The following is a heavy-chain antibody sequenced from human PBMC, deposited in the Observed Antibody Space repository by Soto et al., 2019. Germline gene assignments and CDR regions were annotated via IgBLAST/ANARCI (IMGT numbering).Heavy chain of an antibody. V-gene: IGHV1-8*01. CDR1: GYTFTSYD. J-gene: IGHJ3*02. Sequence: QVQLVQSGAEVKKPGASVKVSCKASGYTFTSYDINWVRQATGQGIEWMGWMNPSSGNTGYAQKFQGRVTMTRDTYISTAYMELSSLRSEAPAVYYGARGHYYDSSGDYVFAAFDIWGQGTMVTVSS. CDR2: MNPSSGNT. D-gene: IGHD3-22*01. CDR3: ARGHYYDSSGDYVFAAFDI.